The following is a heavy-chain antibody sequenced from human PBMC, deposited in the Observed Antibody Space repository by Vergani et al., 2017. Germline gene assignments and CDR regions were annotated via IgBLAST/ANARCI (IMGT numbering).Heavy chain of an antibody. V-gene: IGHV3-21*01. Sequence: EVQLVESGGGLVTPWGSLRLSCAASGFTFSSYSMHWVRQAPGKGLEWVSSISSSSSYIYYADSVKGRFTISRDNAKNSLYLQMNSLRTEDTAVYYCAGDGHIVSEQRLEYWGQGTLVTVAS. CDR3: AGDGHIVSEQRLEY. J-gene: IGHJ4*02. D-gene: IGHD2-21*01. CDR1: GFTFSSYS. CDR2: ISSSSSYI.